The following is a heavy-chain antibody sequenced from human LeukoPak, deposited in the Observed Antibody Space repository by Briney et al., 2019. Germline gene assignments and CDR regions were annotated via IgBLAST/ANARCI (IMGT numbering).Heavy chain of an antibody. CDR3: ARELYGSGSSNAFDI. CDR2: INPNSGGT. J-gene: IGHJ3*02. Sequence: ASVKVSCKASGYTFTGYYMHWVRQAPGQGLEWMGWINPNSGGTNYAQKFQGRVTMTRDTSISTAYMELSRLRSDDTAVYYCARELYGSGSSNAFDIWGQGTMVTVSS. V-gene: IGHV1-2*02. D-gene: IGHD3-10*01. CDR1: GYTFTGYY.